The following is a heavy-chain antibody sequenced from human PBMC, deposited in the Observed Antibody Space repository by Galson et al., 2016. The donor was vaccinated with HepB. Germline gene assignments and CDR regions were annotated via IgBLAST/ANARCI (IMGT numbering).Heavy chain of an antibody. V-gene: IGHV4-39*01. Sequence: SETLSLTCTVSGGSISSSSYYWGWIRQPPGKGLEWIGNIYFSGSTYYIPSLKSRLTISVDTSENQFSLKLNSVTAAETAVYYCARLPKPFEVVHEAFDIWGQGTMVTVSS. CDR2: IYFSGST. CDR3: ARLPKPFEVVHEAFDI. D-gene: IGHD2-21*01. CDR1: GGSISSSSYY. J-gene: IGHJ3*02.